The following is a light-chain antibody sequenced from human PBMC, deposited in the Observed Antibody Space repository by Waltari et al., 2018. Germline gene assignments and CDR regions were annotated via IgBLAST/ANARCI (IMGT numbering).Light chain of an antibody. CDR2: TNN. CDR3: AVWDDSLNVV. V-gene: IGLV1-44*01. Sequence: QSVVTQAPSASGTPGQRVTISRSGSSSNIGRNSVNWYQQLPGTAPKLVIYTNNQRPSGVPDRFSGSKSGTSASLAISGLQSEDEADYYCAVWDDSLNVVFGGGTKLTVL. J-gene: IGLJ2*01. CDR1: SSNIGRNS.